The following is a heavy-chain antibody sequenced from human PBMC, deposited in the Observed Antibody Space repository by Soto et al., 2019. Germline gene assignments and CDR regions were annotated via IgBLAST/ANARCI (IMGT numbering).Heavy chain of an antibody. J-gene: IGHJ4*02. CDR3: ARAERGQFDY. CDR2: IYYSGST. CDR1: GGSISSGGYY. Sequence: KTSETLSLTCTVSGGSISSGGYYWSWIRQHPGKGLEWIGYIYYSGSTYYNPSLKSRVIISVDASKNQFSLKLSSVTAADTAVYYCARAERGQFDYWGQGTLVTVSS. V-gene: IGHV4-31*03.